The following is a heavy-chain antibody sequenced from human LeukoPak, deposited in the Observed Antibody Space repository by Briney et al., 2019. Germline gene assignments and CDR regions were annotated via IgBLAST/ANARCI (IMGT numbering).Heavy chain of an antibody. Sequence: PGESLKISRKGSGYSFTSYWIGWVRQMPGKGLEWMGIIYPGDSDTRYSQSFQGQVTISADKSISTAYLQWSSLKASDTAMYYCARAGYCSSTSCYARWFDPWGQGTLVTVSS. J-gene: IGHJ5*02. CDR2: IYPGDSDT. CDR3: ARAGYCSSTSCYARWFDP. V-gene: IGHV5-51*01. D-gene: IGHD2-2*01. CDR1: GYSFTSYW.